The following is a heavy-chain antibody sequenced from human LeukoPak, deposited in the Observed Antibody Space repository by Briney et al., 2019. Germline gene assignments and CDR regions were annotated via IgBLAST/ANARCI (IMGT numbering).Heavy chain of an antibody. D-gene: IGHD1-26*01. CDR3: ARADRWELLLSY. V-gene: IGHV4-59*08. Sequence: PSETLSLTCTVSGGSISSYYWSWIRQPPGKGLEWIGYIYYSGSTNYNPSLKSRVTISVDTSKNQFSLKLSSVTAADTAVYYCARADRWELLLSYWGQGTLVTVSS. CDR1: GGSISSYY. CDR2: IYYSGST. J-gene: IGHJ4*02.